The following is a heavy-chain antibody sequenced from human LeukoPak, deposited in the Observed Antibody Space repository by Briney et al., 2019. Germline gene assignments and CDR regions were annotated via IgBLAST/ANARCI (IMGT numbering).Heavy chain of an antibody. J-gene: IGHJ5*02. Sequence: ASVKVSCKASGGTFSSYAISWVRQAPGQGLEWMGGIIPIFGTANYAQKFQGRVTITADESTSTAYMELRSLRSDDTAVYYCARARRPNYYGSGSYGQNWFDPWGQGTLVTVSS. CDR3: ARARRPNYYGSGSYGQNWFDP. CDR1: GGTFSSYA. V-gene: IGHV1-69*01. CDR2: IIPIFGTA. D-gene: IGHD3-10*01.